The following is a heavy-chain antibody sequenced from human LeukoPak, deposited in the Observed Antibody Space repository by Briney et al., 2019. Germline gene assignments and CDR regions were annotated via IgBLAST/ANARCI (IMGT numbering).Heavy chain of an antibody. CDR1: GGSISNTNYY. V-gene: IGHV4-39*01. J-gene: IGHJ3*02. CDR2: IYYSGST. CDR3: ARWLRRTFDI. Sequence: SETLSLTCTISGGSISNTNYYWGWIRQPPGKGREWIGTIYYSGSTYYNPSLKSRVTISVVTSKNQFSLKLSSVTAADTAVYFCARWLRRTFDIWGQGTMVTVSP. D-gene: IGHD5-12*01.